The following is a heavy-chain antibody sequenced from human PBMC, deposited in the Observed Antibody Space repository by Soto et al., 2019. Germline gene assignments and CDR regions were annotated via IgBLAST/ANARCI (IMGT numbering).Heavy chain of an antibody. Sequence: QVQLVESGGGVVQPGRSLRLSCAASGFTFSSYAMHWVRQAPGKGLEWVAVISYDGSNKYYADSVKGRFTISRDNSKNTLYLQMNSLRAEDTAVYYCARDKAIHDSSGSLPTALDYWGQGTLVTVSS. J-gene: IGHJ4*02. CDR3: ARDKAIHDSSGSLPTALDY. D-gene: IGHD3-22*01. CDR2: ISYDGSNK. CDR1: GFTFSSYA. V-gene: IGHV3-30-3*01.